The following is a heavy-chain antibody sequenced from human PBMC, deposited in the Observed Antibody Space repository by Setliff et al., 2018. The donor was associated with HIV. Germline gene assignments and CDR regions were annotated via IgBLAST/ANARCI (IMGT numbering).Heavy chain of an antibody. V-gene: IGHV4-34*10. J-gene: IGHJ6*03. Sequence: SETLSLTCAVFGGSFTDIGGSFTDYYWIWIRQPPGKGLEWIGEINHSGSTHYNPSLKGRFTISRDNAENSVHLQMNSLRAEDTAVYYCARDWNGSGRAMDVWGKGTTVTVSS. D-gene: IGHD3-10*01. CDR1: GGSFTDIGGSFTDYY. CDR2: INHSGST. CDR3: ARDWNGSGRAMDV.